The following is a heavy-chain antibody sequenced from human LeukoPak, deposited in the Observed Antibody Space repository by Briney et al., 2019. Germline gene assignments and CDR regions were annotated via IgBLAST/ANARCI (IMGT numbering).Heavy chain of an antibody. Sequence: ASVKVSCKASGYTFTSYGISWERQAPAQGLEWMGGISAYNGTTNYAQKLQGRVTMTTDTSTSTAYMELRSLRSDDTAVYYCARDLDYVWGSYRYTYYYYGMDVWGQGTTVTVSS. V-gene: IGHV1-18*01. J-gene: IGHJ6*02. CDR2: ISAYNGTT. CDR3: ARDLDYVWGSYRYTYYYYGMDV. D-gene: IGHD3-16*02. CDR1: GYTFTSYG.